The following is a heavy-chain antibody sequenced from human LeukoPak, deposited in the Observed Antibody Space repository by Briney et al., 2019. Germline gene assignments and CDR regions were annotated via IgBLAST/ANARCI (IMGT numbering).Heavy chain of an antibody. CDR3: ARGDIAAAGTNY. CDR1: GGSISSYY. D-gene: IGHD6-13*01. J-gene: IGHJ4*02. Sequence: SETLSLTCTVSGGSISSYYWSWIRQPPGKGLEWIGYIYYSGSTNYNPSLKSRVTISVDTSKNQFSLKLSSVTAADTAVYYCARGDIAAAGTNYWGQGTLVTVSS. CDR2: IYYSGST. V-gene: IGHV4-59*01.